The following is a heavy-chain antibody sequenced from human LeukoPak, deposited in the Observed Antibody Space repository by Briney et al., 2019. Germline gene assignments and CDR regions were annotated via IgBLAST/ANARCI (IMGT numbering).Heavy chain of an antibody. CDR3: ARDSSANNMRGWFDP. J-gene: IGHJ5*02. Sequence: SETLSLTCAVYGGSFSAYYWSWIRQPPGKGLEWIGEIYHNGNTNYNPSLKSRVTISVDTSKNQFSLKLSSVTAADSAVYYCARDSSANNMRGWFDPWGQGTLVTVSS. CDR2: IYHNGNT. V-gene: IGHV4-34*01. CDR1: GGSFSAYY. D-gene: IGHD6-19*01.